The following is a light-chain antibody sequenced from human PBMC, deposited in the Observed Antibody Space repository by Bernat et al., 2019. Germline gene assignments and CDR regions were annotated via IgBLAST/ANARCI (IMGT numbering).Light chain of an antibody. Sequence: RATLSCRTSQSVSVKLAWHQQKPGQAPRRLIYFASSRATGSPDRFSGSGSGTEFTLTISSLEPEDVRVYFCLHSNNWAWTFGEGTKVE. V-gene: IGKV3D-15*01. CDR3: LHSNNWAWT. J-gene: IGKJ1*01. CDR2: FAS. CDR1: QSVSVK.